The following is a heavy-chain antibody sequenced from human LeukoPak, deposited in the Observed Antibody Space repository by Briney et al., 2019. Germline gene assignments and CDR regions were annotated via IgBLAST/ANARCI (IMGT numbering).Heavy chain of an antibody. Sequence: ASVKVSCKASGYTFTSYYMHWVRQAPGQGLEWMGIINPSGGSTSYAQKFQGRVTMTRNTSISTAYMELSSLRSEDTAVYYCARGTSGYSGYDLRFDYWGQGTLVTVSS. CDR2: INPSGGST. CDR3: ARGTSGYSGYDLRFDY. CDR1: GYTFTSYY. D-gene: IGHD5-12*01. J-gene: IGHJ4*02. V-gene: IGHV1-46*01.